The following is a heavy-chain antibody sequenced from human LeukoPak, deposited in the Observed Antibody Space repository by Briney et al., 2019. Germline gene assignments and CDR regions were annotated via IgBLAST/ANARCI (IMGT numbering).Heavy chain of an antibody. V-gene: IGHV1-2*02. J-gene: IGHJ4*02. CDR3: ARGSPVAGTVRSYFDY. Sequence: ASVKVSCKATGYTFTGYYMDWVRQAPGQGLEWMGWINPSSGGTNYAQKFQGRVTMTRDTSISTAYMELSRLRSDDTAVYYCARGSPVAGTVRSYFDYWGQGTLVTVSS. CDR1: GYTFTGYY. D-gene: IGHD6-19*01. CDR2: INPSSGGT.